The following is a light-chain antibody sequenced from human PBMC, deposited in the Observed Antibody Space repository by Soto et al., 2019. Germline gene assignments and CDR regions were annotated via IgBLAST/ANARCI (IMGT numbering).Light chain of an antibody. Sequence: QSALTQPASVSGSPGQSITISCTGTSNDVGSYNLVSWYQQHPGKAPKLMILEDNKRPSGVSNRFSGSKSGNTASLTISGLQAEDEADYYCCSYAGSSTFVIFGGGTKLTVL. J-gene: IGLJ2*01. CDR1: SNDVGSYNL. CDR3: CSYAGSSTFVI. CDR2: EDN. V-gene: IGLV2-23*02.